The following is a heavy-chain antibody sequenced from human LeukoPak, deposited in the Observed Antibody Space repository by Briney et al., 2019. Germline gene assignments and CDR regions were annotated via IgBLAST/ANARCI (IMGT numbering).Heavy chain of an antibody. V-gene: IGHV3-48*01. Sequence: GGSLRLSCAASGFTFSSYSMNWVRQAPGKGLEWVSYISSSSSTIYYADSVKGRFTISRDNAKNSLYLQMNSLRAEDTAVYYCARAAVSQKKRGQHAFDIWGQGTMVTVSS. CDR2: ISSSSSTI. CDR3: ARAAVSQKKRGQHAFDI. J-gene: IGHJ3*02. CDR1: GFTFSSYS.